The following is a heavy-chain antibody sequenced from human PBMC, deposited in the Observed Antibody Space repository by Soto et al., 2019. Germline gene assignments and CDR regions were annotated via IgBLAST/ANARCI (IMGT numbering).Heavy chain of an antibody. J-gene: IGHJ6*02. CDR3: ARDRPPGYYGMDV. CDR2: INPNSGGT. V-gene: IGHV1-2*02. Sequence: ASVKVSCKASGYTFTGYYMHWVRQAPGQGLEWMGWINPNSGGTNYAQKFQGRVTMTRDTSISTAYTELSRLRSDDTAVYYCARDRPPGYYGMDVWGQGTTVTVSS. D-gene: IGHD3-10*01. CDR1: GYTFTGYY.